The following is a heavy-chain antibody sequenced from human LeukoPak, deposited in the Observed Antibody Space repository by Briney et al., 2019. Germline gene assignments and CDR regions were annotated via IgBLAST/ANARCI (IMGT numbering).Heavy chain of an antibody. CDR3: AKVYGSGIRGFDY. CDR2: IYYSGGT. D-gene: IGHD3-10*01. V-gene: IGHV4-30-4*01. Sequence: PSQTLSLTCTVSGDSISSGDYYWNWIRQPPGKGLEWIGYIYYSGGTYYNPSLESRVSMSMDTSKNQFSLNLSSVTAADTAVYYCAKVYGSGIRGFDYWGQGTLVTVSS. CDR1: GDSISSGDYY. J-gene: IGHJ4*02.